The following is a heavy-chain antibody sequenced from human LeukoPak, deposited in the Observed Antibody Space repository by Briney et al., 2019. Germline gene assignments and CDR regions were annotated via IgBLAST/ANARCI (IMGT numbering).Heavy chain of an antibody. D-gene: IGHD6-13*01. Sequence: SETLSLTCTVSGGSISSADSYWSYIRQPPGKGLEWIGYIYHSGSAYFNPSLKSRVLLSIDTSKNQFSLKLSSVTAADTAVYYCARGIAAAGITHDYWGQGTLVTVSS. J-gene: IGHJ4*02. V-gene: IGHV4-30-4*01. CDR2: IYHSGSA. CDR1: GGSISSADSY. CDR3: ARGIAAAGITHDY.